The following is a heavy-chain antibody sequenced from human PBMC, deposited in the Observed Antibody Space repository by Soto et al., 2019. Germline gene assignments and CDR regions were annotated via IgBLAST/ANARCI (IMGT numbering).Heavy chain of an antibody. V-gene: IGHV1-3*04. J-gene: IGHJ4*02. CDR2: INTGNGDT. Sequence: QVQLVQSGAEVKKPGASVKVSCKASGYTFTSYAMHWVRQAHGQRLEWMGWINTGNGDTKYSQKFQGRVTITRDTSASTAYLDLSSLRSEDTAVDSCARARGYSYGQVDSWGQGTLVTVSS. CDR1: GYTFTSYA. D-gene: IGHD5-18*01. CDR3: ARARGYSYGQVDS.